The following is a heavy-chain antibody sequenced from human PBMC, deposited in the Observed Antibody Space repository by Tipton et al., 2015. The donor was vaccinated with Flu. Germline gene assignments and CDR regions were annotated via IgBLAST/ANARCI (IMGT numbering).Heavy chain of an antibody. CDR3: VRGSSWYTH. Sequence: PGLVKPSETLSLTCTVSGGSISNYYWSWIRQPPGKALEWIGYVYNIGNTNYNPSLKSRVTISVDTSNNQLSLRLRSMTAADTAVYYCVRGSSWYTHWGQGTLVTVSS. D-gene: IGHD2-2*02. CDR1: GGSISNYY. CDR2: VYNIGNT. J-gene: IGHJ4*02. V-gene: IGHV4-59*01.